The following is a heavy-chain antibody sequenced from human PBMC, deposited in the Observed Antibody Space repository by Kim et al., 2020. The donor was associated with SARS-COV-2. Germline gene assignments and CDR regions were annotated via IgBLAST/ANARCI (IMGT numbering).Heavy chain of an antibody. Sequence: SVKVSCKASGGTFSSYAISWVRQAPGQGLEWMGWINTILGIAKYAQKFQGRVTITADKSTSTAYMELSSLRSEDTAVYYCARSRHQRYYYDSSGSFVYW. CDR1: GGTFSSYA. D-gene: IGHD3-22*01. J-gene: IGHJ4*01. V-gene: IGHV1-69*10. CDR2: INTILGIA. CDR3: ARSRHQRYYYDSSGSFVY.